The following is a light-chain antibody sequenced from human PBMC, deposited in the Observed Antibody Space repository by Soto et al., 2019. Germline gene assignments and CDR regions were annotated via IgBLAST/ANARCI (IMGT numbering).Light chain of an antibody. CDR3: QQYYSTPLT. CDR1: QSVLYTSNNKNY. Sequence: DIVMTQSPNSLAVSLGERATLNCKSSQSVLYTSNNKNYLAWYQQKPRQPPKLLIYWASTRESGVPDRFSGSGSGTDFTLTISSLQAEDVAVYYSQQYYSTPLTFGGGTKVEIK. J-gene: IGKJ4*01. V-gene: IGKV4-1*01. CDR2: WAS.